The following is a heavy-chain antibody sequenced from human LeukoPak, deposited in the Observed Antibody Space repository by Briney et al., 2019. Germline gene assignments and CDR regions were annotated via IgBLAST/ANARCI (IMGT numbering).Heavy chain of an antibody. J-gene: IGHJ3*02. Sequence: SSETLSLTCTVSGDSISSGYYWGWVRQPPGKGLEWIGNIFYSGSTYYSPSLKSRVTISLDTSRNQFSLKLNSVTAADTAVYYCAKSNGYGLVDIWGQGTMVTVSS. V-gene: IGHV4-38-2*02. CDR1: GDSISSGYY. D-gene: IGHD3-10*01. CDR2: IFYSGST. CDR3: AKSNGYGLVDI.